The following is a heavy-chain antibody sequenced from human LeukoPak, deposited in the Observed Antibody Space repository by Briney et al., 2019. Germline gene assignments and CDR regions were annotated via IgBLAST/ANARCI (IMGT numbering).Heavy chain of an antibody. CDR1: GFTFSSYA. J-gene: IGHJ3*02. CDR3: AKESITMVRGNAFDI. D-gene: IGHD3-10*01. CDR2: ISGSGGST. Sequence: PGGSLRLSCAASGFTFSSYAMSWLRPAPGKGLEGVSAISGSGGSTYYADSVKGRFTISRDNSKNTLYLQMNSLRAEDTAVYYCAKESITMVRGNAFDIWGQGTMVTVSS. V-gene: IGHV3-23*01.